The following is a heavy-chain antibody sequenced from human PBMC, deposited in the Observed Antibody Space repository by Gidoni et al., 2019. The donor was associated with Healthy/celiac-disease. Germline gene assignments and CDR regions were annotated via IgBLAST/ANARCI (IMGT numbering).Heavy chain of an antibody. CDR2: ILPIFGTA. CDR3: ARDSVSPVRTSFLGKPSDYYYMDV. V-gene: IGHV1-69*06. CDR1: GGTFTSYA. J-gene: IGHJ6*03. D-gene: IGHD2-2*01. Sequence: QVHRVHSRADVQKPGSSVQVSCTTSGGTFTSYALRWVRHAPGQGLYRMGGILPIFGTANYAQKVERRVTITADKSTGTAYMERSSLRSEDTAVYYCARDSVSPVRTSFLGKPSDYYYMDVWGKGTTVTVSS.